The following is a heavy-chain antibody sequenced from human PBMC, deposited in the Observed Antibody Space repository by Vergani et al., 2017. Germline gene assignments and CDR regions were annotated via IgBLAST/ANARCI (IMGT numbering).Heavy chain of an antibody. J-gene: IGHJ6*02. Sequence: QVQLVQSGAEVKKPGASVKVSCKASGYTFTSYDINWVRQATGQGLEWMGWMNPNSGNTGYAQKFQGRVTMTRNTSISTAYMELSSLRSDDTAVYYCARDRADYYGMDVWGQGTTVTVSS. CDR2: MNPNSGNT. V-gene: IGHV1-8*01. CDR1: GYTFTSYD. CDR3: ARDRADYYGMDV.